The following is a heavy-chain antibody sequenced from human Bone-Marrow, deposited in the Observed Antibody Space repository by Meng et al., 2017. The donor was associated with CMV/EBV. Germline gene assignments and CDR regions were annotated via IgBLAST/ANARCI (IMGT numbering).Heavy chain of an antibody. Sequence: GGSLRLSCAASGFTFSNAWMSWVRQAPGKGLEWVSVISFDGNTKYYADSVQGRFTISRDNAKNSLYLQMNSLRAEDTAVYYCARAFGAPDYWGQGTLVTVSS. D-gene: IGHD1-26*01. CDR2: ISFDGNTK. CDR1: GFTFSNAW. J-gene: IGHJ4*02. V-gene: IGHV3-30*03. CDR3: ARAFGAPDY.